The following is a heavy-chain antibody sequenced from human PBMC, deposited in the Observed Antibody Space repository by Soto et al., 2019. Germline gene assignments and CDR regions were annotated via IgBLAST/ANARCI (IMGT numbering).Heavy chain of an antibody. CDR2: ISSDGRNE. V-gene: IGHV3-30*03. CDR3: ARGGTPHFDY. J-gene: IGHJ4*02. D-gene: IGHD1-1*01. CDR1: GFTFSNDG. Sequence: GGSLRLSCVASGFTFSNDGMIWFRQAPGKGLEWVATISSDGRNEHYSNSVEGRFSVSRDNSKNTLYLQMNSLRGEDTAMYYCARGGTPHFDYWGQGALVTVSS.